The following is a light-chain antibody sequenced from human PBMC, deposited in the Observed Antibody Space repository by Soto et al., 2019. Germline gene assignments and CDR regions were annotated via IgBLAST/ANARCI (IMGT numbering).Light chain of an antibody. CDR1: QSISSW. CDR3: QQFNSDSPGA. J-gene: IGKJ1*01. V-gene: IGKV1-5*01. Sequence: DIQMTQSPSTLSASVGDRVTITCRASQSISSWLAWYQQKPGKAPKLLIYDASSLESGVPSRFSGSGSGTEFTLTISSLQPDEFATDYCQQFNSDSPGAFGQGTKVDIK. CDR2: DAS.